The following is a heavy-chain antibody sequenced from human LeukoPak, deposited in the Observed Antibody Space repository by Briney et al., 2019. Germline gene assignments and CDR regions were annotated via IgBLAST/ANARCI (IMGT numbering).Heavy chain of an antibody. CDR3: ARPGPADSPDYWYFDL. D-gene: IGHD3-22*01. Sequence: SETLSLTCTVSGGSLRSSNYYWGWIRQPPGKGLEWIGSIYYSGSTYYNPSLKSRVTISVDTSKNEFSLKLSSVTAADTAVYYCARPGPADSPDYWYFDLWGRGTLVTVSS. V-gene: IGHV4-39*01. CDR2: IYYSGST. J-gene: IGHJ2*01. CDR1: GGSLRSSNYY.